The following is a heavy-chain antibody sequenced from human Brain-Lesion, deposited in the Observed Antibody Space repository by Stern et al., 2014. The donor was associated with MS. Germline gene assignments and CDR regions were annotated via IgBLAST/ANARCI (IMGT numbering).Heavy chain of an antibody. V-gene: IGHV4-39*02. CDR3: AGEEDIRYCSGGSCTGNWFDP. CDR2: LYYSGNT. CDR1: GGSVSSTSYA. D-gene: IGHD2-15*01. J-gene: IGHJ5*02. Sequence: VQLVESGPGLVKPSETLSLTCTVAGGSVSSTSYAWAWIRQPPGKGLEWIGTLYYSGNTYYSPSLKSPLTISLDTPKHQFSLQLGSVTAADTAVYYCAGEEDIRYCSGGSCTGNWFDPWGQGTLVTVSS.